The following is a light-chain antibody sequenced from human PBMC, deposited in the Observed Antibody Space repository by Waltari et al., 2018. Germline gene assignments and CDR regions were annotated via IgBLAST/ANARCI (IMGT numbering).Light chain of an antibody. CDR2: GAS. V-gene: IGKV1-17*01. Sequence: DIQMTQSPSSLSASVGDRVTITCRASQGIRTDLTWYQQKPGKAPKRLSYGASSLQSGVPSRFSGSGSGTEFTLTISSLQPEDFASYYCLQNNSYPWTFGQGTKVEIK. CDR3: LQNNSYPWT. CDR1: QGIRTD. J-gene: IGKJ1*01.